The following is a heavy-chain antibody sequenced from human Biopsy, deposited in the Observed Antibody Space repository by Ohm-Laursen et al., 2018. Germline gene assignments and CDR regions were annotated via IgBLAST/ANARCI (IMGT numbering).Heavy chain of an antibody. Sequence: GSSVNVSCKASGYTLNELSMHWVRQVPGKGLEWMGGFAPENGKTVYAQNFQARVSLTEDTSTDTAYMELRSLRSEDTAVYYCAADINVWNVNYWGQGTQVTVSS. V-gene: IGHV1-24*01. J-gene: IGHJ4*02. CDR2: FAPENGKT. CDR1: GYTLNELS. CDR3: AADINVWNVNY. D-gene: IGHD1-1*01.